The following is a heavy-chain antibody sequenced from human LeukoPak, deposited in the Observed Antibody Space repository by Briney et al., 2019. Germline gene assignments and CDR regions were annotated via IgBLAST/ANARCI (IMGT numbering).Heavy chain of an antibody. Sequence: SETLSLTCAVYGGSFSGYHWSWIRQPPGKGLEWIGEINHSGSTNYNPSLKSRVTISVDTSKNQFSLKLSSVTAADTAVYYCARLYYYVSSGYYYPFFDYWGQGTLVTVSS. CDR3: ARLYYYVSSGYYYPFFDY. V-gene: IGHV4-34*01. CDR1: GGSFSGYH. CDR2: INHSGST. D-gene: IGHD3-22*01. J-gene: IGHJ4*02.